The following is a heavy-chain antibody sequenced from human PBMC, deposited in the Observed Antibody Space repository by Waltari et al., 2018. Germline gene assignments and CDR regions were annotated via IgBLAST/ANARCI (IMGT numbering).Heavy chain of an antibody. J-gene: IGHJ4*02. Sequence: QVQLQQWGAGLLKPSATLYLTCAVYGGSFSGYYWSWIRQPPGKGLEWIGEINHSGSTNYNPSLKSRVTISVDTSKNQFSLKLSSVTAADTAVYYCARGSGYNWNDPFDYWGQGTLVTVSS. CDR2: INHSGST. V-gene: IGHV4-34*01. D-gene: IGHD1-1*01. CDR3: ARGSGYNWNDPFDY. CDR1: GGSFSGYY.